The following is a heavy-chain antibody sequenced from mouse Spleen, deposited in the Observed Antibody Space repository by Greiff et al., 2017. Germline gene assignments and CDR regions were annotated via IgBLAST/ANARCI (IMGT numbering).Heavy chain of an antibody. V-gene: IGHV5-4*01. CDR3: ARDSDGYDEAVWAY. CDR2: ISDGGSYT. CDR1: GFTFSSYA. J-gene: IGHJ3*01. Sequence: EVKVVESGGGLVKPGGSLKLSCAASGFTFSSYAMSWVRQTPEKRLEWVATISDGGSYTYYPDNVKGRFTISRDNAKNNLYLQMSHLKSEDTAMYYCARDSDGYDEAVWAYWGQGTLVTVSA. D-gene: IGHD2-2*01.